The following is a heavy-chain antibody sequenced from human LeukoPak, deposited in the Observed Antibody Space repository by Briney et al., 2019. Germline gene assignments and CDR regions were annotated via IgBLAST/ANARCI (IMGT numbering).Heavy chain of an antibody. D-gene: IGHD5-12*01. CDR2: ISGGGGTT. Sequence: GGSLRLSCAASGFTFSSYAMNWVRQAPGKGLEWVSSISGGGGTTYYADSVKGRFTISRDNSKNTLFLQMNSLRAEDTAVYYCAKDREGLSSGYDLEYFDYWGQGTLVTVSS. V-gene: IGHV3-23*01. J-gene: IGHJ4*02. CDR1: GFTFSSYA. CDR3: AKDREGLSSGYDLEYFDY.